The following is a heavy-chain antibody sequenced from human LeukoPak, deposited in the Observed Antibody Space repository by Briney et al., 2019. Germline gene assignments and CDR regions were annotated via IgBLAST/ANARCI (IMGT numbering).Heavy chain of an antibody. CDR2: FDPEDGET. J-gene: IGHJ5*02. CDR3: ATGGSRIVVVPAAMGT. CDR1: GYTLTELS. Sequence: ASVKVSCKVSGYTLTELSMHWVRQAPGKGLEWMGGFDPEDGETIYARKSQGRVTMTEDTSTDTAYMELSSLRSEDTAVYYCATGGSRIVVVPAAMGTWGQGTLVTVSS. V-gene: IGHV1-24*01. D-gene: IGHD2-2*01.